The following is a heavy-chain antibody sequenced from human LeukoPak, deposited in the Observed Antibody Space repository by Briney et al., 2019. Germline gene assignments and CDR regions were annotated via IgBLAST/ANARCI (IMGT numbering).Heavy chain of an antibody. V-gene: IGHV4-59*01. CDR3: ARGHSGRGGIDP. J-gene: IGHJ5*02. D-gene: IGHD3-10*02. CDR2: IYYSGST. CDR1: GGSISSYY. Sequence: SETLSLTCAVSGGSISSYYGNWIRQPPGKGLEWIGYIYYSGSTNYNPSLKSRVTISVDTSKNQFSLKLSSVTAADTAVYYCARGHSGRGGIDPWGQGTLVTVSS.